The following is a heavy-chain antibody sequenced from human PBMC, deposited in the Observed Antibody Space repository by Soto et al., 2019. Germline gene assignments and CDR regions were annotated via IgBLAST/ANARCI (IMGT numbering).Heavy chain of an antibody. CDR2: IIHSGST. CDR3: ARARDYYNWFDP. D-gene: IGHD2-21*01. Sequence: QLQLQESGSGLVKPSQTLFLTCAVSGDSISSGGYSWLWIRQPPGKGLEWIVYIIHSGSTHYNPSLESRVTISVDRSKNQFSLKVSSVTAAGTAVYYCARARDYYNWFDPWGQGALVTVSS. V-gene: IGHV4-30-2*01. CDR1: GDSISSGGYS. J-gene: IGHJ5*02.